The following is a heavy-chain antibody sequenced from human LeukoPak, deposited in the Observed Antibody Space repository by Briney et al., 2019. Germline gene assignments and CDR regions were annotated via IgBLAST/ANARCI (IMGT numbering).Heavy chain of an antibody. CDR1: GFTFSSYA. Sequence: GGSLRLSCAASGFTFSSYAMHWVRQAPGKGLEWVAGISYDGSNKYYAESVKGRFTSSRDNSKNTLYLQMISLRAEDTAVYYCARDVVPATMMDGGMDVWGQGTTVTVSS. D-gene: IGHD2-2*01. CDR3: ARDVVPATMMDGGMDV. J-gene: IGHJ6*02. CDR2: ISYDGSNK. V-gene: IGHV3-30-3*01.